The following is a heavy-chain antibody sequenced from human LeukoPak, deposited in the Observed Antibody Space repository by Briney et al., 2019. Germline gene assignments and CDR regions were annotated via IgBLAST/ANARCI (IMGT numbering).Heavy chain of an antibody. CDR1: GFTFSSYS. CDR2: ISSSGSTI. V-gene: IGHV3-48*04. J-gene: IGHJ4*02. D-gene: IGHD5-24*01. CDR3: ARGERWLLPPTDY. Sequence: GGSLRLSCAASGFTFSSYSMNWVRQAPGKGLEWVSYISSSGSTIYYADSVKGRFTISRDNAKNSLYLQMNSLRADDTAVYYCARGERWLLPPTDYWGQGTLVTVSS.